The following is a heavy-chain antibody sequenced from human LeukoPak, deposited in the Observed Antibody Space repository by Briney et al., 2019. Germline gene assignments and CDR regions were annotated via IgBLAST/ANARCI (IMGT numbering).Heavy chain of an antibody. CDR1: GFTFSSYA. D-gene: IGHD5-18*01. CDR3: AKGWDVDTAIDY. Sequence: GSLRLSCAASGFTFSSYAMHWVRQAPGKGLEWVAFIQYAGSDKYYADSVKGRFTISRDNSKNTLYLQMNSLRAEDTAVYYCAKGWDVDTAIDYWGQGTLVTVSS. CDR2: IQYAGSDK. V-gene: IGHV3-30*02. J-gene: IGHJ4*02.